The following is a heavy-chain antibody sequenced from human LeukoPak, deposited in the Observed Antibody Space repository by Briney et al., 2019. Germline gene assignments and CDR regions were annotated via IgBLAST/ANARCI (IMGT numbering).Heavy chain of an antibody. J-gene: IGHJ3*02. D-gene: IGHD3-16*01. V-gene: IGHV1-2*02. CDR3: ARVPFGKLLGAFDI. CDR1: GYTFTGYY. Sequence: ASVKVSCKASGYTFTGYYMHWVRQAPGQGLEWMGWINPNSGGTNYAQKFQGRVTMTRDTSISTAYVELSRLRSDDTAVYYCARVPFGKLLGAFDIWGQGTMVTVSS. CDR2: INPNSGGT.